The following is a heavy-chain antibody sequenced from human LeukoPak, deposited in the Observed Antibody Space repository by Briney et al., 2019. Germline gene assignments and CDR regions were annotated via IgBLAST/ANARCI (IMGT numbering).Heavy chain of an antibody. V-gene: IGHV4-39*01. Sequence: PSETLSLTCTVSGRSISSSSYYGGWIRQPPGKGLEWIGGIYYSGSTYYDPSLKSRVTISVDTSKNQFSLKLSSVTAADTAVYYCASEDNDFWSGYLGLSLFDPWGQGTLVTVSS. CDR3: ASEDNDFWSGYLGLSLFDP. CDR2: IYYSGST. D-gene: IGHD3-3*01. J-gene: IGHJ5*02. CDR1: GRSISSSSYY.